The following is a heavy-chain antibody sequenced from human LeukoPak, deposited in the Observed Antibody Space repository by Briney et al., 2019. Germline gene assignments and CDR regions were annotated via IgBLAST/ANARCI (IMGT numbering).Heavy chain of an antibody. J-gene: IGHJ6*02. D-gene: IGHD5-12*01. CDR3: ARDTGYTGYTYYYAMDV. CDR1: GYTFTSYG. Sequence: ASVKVSCKASGYTFTSYGISWVRQAPGQGLEWMGWISAYNGNTNFAEKLQGRVTMTTDTYTSTAYMELRSLRSDDTALYYCARDTGYTGYTYYYAMDVWGQGTTVTVSS. V-gene: IGHV1-18*01. CDR2: ISAYNGNT.